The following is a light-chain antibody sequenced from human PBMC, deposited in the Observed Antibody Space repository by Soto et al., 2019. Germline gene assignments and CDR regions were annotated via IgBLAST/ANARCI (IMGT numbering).Light chain of an antibody. CDR3: QQPDSYPCT. CDR2: AAS. CDR1: QGFSNS. J-gene: IGKJ2*02. V-gene: IGKV1-9*01. Sequence: DIQLTQSPSFLSASVXDXVTXXCRASQGFSNSLAWYQQKPGKAPKLLIYAASTLQSGVPSRFSGSGSGTEFTLTISSLQPEDFATYYCQQPDSYPCTFGQGTKLEIK.